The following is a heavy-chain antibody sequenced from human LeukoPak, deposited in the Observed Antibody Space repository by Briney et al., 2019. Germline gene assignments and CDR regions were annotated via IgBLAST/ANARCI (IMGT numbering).Heavy chain of an antibody. CDR1: GFTFSNYE. J-gene: IGHJ4*02. Sequence: QPGGSLRLSCEASGFTFSNYEMNWVRQAPGKGLEWVSYIGSSGRIIYYADSVKGRFTISRDNARNSLYLQMNSLRAEDTAIYYCARDIYAVVHSGYFDSWGQGTLVTVSS. D-gene: IGHD3-3*02. CDR3: ARDIYAVVHSGYFDS. CDR2: IGSSGRII. V-gene: IGHV3-48*03.